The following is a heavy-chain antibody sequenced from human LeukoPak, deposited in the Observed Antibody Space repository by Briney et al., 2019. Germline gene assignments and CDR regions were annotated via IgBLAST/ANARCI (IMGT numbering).Heavy chain of an antibody. V-gene: IGHV3-11*03. J-gene: IGHJ4*02. CDR3: AKLGATVGCSPIDY. CDR2: ISSSSSYT. CDR1: GFTFSDYY. D-gene: IGHD1-26*01. Sequence: GGSLRLSCAASGFTFSDYYMSWIRQAPGKGLEWVSYISSSSSYTNYADSVKGRFTISRDNAKNSLYLQMNSLRAEDTAVYYCAKLGATVGCSPIDYWGQGTLVTVSS.